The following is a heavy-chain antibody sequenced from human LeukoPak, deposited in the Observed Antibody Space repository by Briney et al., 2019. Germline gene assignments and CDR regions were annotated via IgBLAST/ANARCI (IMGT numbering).Heavy chain of an antibody. D-gene: IGHD6-19*01. Sequence: SETLSLTCTVPGGSISSYYWSWIRQPPGKGLEWIGSIYHSGSTYYNPSLKSRVTISVDTSKNQFSLKLSSVTAADTAVYYCARAAPVAQWPQYYFDYWGQGTLVTVSS. V-gene: IGHV4-38-2*02. CDR3: ARAAPVAQWPQYYFDY. J-gene: IGHJ4*02. CDR2: IYHSGST. CDR1: GGSISSYY.